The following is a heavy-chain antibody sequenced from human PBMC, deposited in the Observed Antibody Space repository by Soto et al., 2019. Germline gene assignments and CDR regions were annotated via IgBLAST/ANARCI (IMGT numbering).Heavy chain of an antibody. D-gene: IGHD2-21*02. CDR3: ARHRHPESTFMVVTTLGLDY. CDR2: IDPSDSYT. Sequence: GESLKISCETSGYSFTNFWISWVRQMPGKGLEWMGRIDPSDSYTNYSPSFQGHVTFSADESINTAYLQWSSLKASDTAMYYCARHRHPESTFMVVTTLGLDYCAQGTMVTVYS. V-gene: IGHV5-10-1*01. CDR1: GYSFTNFW. J-gene: IGHJ4*02.